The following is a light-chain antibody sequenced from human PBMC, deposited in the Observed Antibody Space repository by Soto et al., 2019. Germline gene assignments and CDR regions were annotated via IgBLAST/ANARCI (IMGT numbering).Light chain of an antibody. V-gene: IGKV3-20*01. J-gene: IGKJ3*01. Sequence: EIVLTQSPVTLSLSPGEKVTLSCRASQSLDTYTLAWYQQKPGQAPRLLIYGASTRAAAIPDRFIGSGSGTDFALTISRLEPEDFAVYYCQQYAESPLTFGPGTKVDIK. CDR2: GAS. CDR3: QQYAESPLT. CDR1: QSLDTYT.